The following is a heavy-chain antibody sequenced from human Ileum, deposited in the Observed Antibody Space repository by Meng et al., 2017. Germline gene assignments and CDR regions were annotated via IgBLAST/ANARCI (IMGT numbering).Heavy chain of an antibody. V-gene: IGHV1-2*06. CDR1: GYTFTGYY. J-gene: IGHJ4*02. Sequence: VQLGQPRAAVKTPGAYVKVSCKASGYTFTGYYMHWLRQAPGKGLEWMGRINPNSGGTNYAQKFQGRVTMTRDTSISTAYMELSRLRSDDTAVYYCARERFYYYDSSGSINWGQGTLVTVSS. D-gene: IGHD3-22*01. CDR3: ARERFYYYDSSGSIN. CDR2: INPNSGGT.